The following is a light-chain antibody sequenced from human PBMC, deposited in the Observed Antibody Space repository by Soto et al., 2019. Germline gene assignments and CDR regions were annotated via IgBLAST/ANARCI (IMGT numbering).Light chain of an antibody. V-gene: IGKV3-15*01. J-gene: IGKJ1*01. Sequence: EIVMTQSPATLSVSPGERATLSCRASQSVSSNLAWYQQKPGQAPRLLIYGASTRATGIPARFSGSASGTEFTLTVSSLQSEEFAVYYCQHYNNWPLWTVGQGNKVDSK. CDR1: QSVSSN. CDR2: GAS. CDR3: QHYNNWPLWT.